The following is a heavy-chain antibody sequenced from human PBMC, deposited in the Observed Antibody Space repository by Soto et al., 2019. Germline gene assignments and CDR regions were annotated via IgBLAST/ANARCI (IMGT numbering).Heavy chain of an antibody. J-gene: IGHJ6*02. CDR1: GGSISSSSYY. D-gene: IGHD6-6*01. V-gene: IGHV4-39*01. Sequence: LEILSLTCTVSGGSISSSSYYWGWIRQHPGKGLEWIGSIYYSGSTYYNPSLKSRVTISVDTSKNQFSLKLSSVTAADTAVYYCASRVRQLVFYYGMDVWGQGTTVTVSS. CDR3: ASRVRQLVFYYGMDV. CDR2: IYYSGST.